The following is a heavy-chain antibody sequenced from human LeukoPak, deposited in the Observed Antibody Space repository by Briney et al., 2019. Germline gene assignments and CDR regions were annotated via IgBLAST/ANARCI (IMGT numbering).Heavy chain of an antibody. J-gene: IGHJ4*02. Sequence: GASVKVSCKASGYTFTSYGISWVRQAPGQGLEWMGWISAYNGNTNYAQKLQGRVTMTTDTSTSTAYMELRSLRSDDTAVYYCARDWGALWVHALVPFDYWGQGTLVTVSS. CDR2: ISAYNGNT. CDR3: ARDWGALWVHALVPFDY. D-gene: IGHD5-18*01. CDR1: GYTFTSYG. V-gene: IGHV1-18*01.